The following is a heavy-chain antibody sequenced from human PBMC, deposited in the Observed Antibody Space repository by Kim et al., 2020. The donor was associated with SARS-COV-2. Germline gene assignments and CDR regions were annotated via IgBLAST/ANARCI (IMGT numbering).Heavy chain of an antibody. CDR3: AREPSPYFDY. Sequence: STYQEDSVESRYTISREDSKNQVYLQMNSLSAEATAVYCGAREPSPYFDYWGQGTLVTVSS. J-gene: IGHJ4*02. CDR2: ST. V-gene: IGHV3-66*01.